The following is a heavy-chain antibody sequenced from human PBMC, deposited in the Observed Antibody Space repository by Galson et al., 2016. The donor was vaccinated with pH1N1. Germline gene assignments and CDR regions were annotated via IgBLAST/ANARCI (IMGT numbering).Heavy chain of an antibody. J-gene: IGHJ4*02. D-gene: IGHD5-18*01. CDR3: VRAIASGYSY. Sequence: SLRLSCAASGLTFSNYAMTWVRQAPGKGLEWLATLSGSADRSHYRDSVKGRFTISRDNAKNSLYLQMNSLRVEDTAVYYCVRAIASGYSYWGQGTLVTVSS. CDR2: LSGSADRS. CDR1: GLTFSNYA. V-gene: IGHV3-23*01.